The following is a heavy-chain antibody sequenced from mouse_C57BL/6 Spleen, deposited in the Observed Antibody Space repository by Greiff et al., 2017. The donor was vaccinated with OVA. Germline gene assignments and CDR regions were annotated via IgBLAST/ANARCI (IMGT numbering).Heavy chain of an antibody. CDR2: ISSGSSTI. Sequence: DVKLVESGGGLVKPGGSLKLSCAASGFTFSDYGMHWVRQAPEKGLEWVAYISSGSSTIYYADTVKGRFTISRDNAKNTLFLQMTSLRSEDTAMYYCARPDYYGSHYFDYWGQGTTLTVSS. J-gene: IGHJ2*01. D-gene: IGHD1-1*01. CDR3: ARPDYYGSHYFDY. CDR1: GFTFSDYG. V-gene: IGHV5-17*01.